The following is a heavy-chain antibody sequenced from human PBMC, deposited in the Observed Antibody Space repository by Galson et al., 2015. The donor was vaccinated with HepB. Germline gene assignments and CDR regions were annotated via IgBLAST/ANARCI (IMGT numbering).Heavy chain of an antibody. Sequence: SLRLSCAASGFTFSNAWMSWVRQAPGKGLEWVGRIKSKTDGGTTDYAAPVKGRFTISRDDSKNTLYLQMNSLKTEDTAVYYCTTDPIQYSPAMGSDYWGQGTLVTVSS. D-gene: IGHD2-15*01. V-gene: IGHV3-15*01. CDR3: TTDPIQYSPAMGSDY. CDR2: IKSKTDGGTT. CDR1: GFTFSNAW. J-gene: IGHJ4*02.